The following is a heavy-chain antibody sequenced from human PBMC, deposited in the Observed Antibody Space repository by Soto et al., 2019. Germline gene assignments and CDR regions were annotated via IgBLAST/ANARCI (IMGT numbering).Heavy chain of an antibody. Sequence: EVQLLESGGGLVQPGGSQILSCTASGFTFSSYALSWVRQAPGKGLEWGSCISGSGGSTYYADYVKGRVTISRDNSKNTLYLQMSSLSAEDTAVYYCAKESLKTPVTGPVDCWGQGTVVTVSS. CDR2: ISGSGGST. CDR3: AKESLKTPVTGPVDC. V-gene: IGHV3-23*01. CDR1: GFTFSSYA. D-gene: IGHD6-19*01. J-gene: IGHJ4*02.